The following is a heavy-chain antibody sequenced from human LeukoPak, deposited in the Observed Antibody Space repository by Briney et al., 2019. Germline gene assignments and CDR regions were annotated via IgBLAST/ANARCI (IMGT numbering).Heavy chain of an antibody. CDR3: AKDPGYSLGTSYDDY. D-gene: IGHD3-10*01. V-gene: IGHV3-66*01. CDR1: GFTISSKY. CDR2: IHSGGDT. J-gene: IGHJ4*02. Sequence: GGSLRLSCAASGFTISSKYMSWVRQAPGKGLEWVSVIHSGGDTYYADSMKGRFTISRDNSKSTLYLQMNGLRAEDTAVYYCAKDPGYSLGTSYDDYWGQGTLVTVSS.